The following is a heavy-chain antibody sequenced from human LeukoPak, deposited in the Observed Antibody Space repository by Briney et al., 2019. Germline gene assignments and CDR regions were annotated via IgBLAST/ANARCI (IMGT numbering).Heavy chain of an antibody. CDR3: AKGSRDSRPYYFDF. D-gene: IGHD3-10*01. CDR2: ITGSGGDT. V-gene: IGHV3-23*01. CDR1: EFTLSNYA. J-gene: IGHJ4*02. Sequence: PGGSLRLSCAASEFTLSNYAMSWVRQAPGKGLEWVSAITGSGGDTYHADSVKGRFTISRDNSKHTLYLQMNSLRAEDMAVYYCAKGSRDSRPYYFDFWGQGTLVTVSS.